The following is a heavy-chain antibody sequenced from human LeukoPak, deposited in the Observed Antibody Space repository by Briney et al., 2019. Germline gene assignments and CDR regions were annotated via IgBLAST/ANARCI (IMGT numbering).Heavy chain of an antibody. V-gene: IGHV3-30*02. CDR3: ARDGYNFACDY. D-gene: IGHD5-24*01. Sequence: GGSLRLSRAASGFSFSTYGMHWVRQAPGKGLDWVAFIRYDGTNKEYVDSVKGRFTVSRDNSKNTVYLHMNSLRAEDTAVYYCARDGYNFACDYWGQGSLVTVSS. J-gene: IGHJ4*02. CDR1: GFSFSTYG. CDR2: IRYDGTNK.